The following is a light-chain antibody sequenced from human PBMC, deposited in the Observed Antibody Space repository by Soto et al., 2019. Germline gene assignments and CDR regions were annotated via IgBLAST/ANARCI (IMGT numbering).Light chain of an antibody. V-gene: IGKV3-11*01. CDR1: QSVSIY. J-gene: IGKJ1*01. CDR2: DAS. CDR3: QQRSDWPT. Sequence: EIVLTQSPATLSLSPGERATLSCRASQSVSIYLAWYQKKPGQAPRLLIYDASNWATGIPDRFSGSGSGTDFTLTISSLEPEDFAVYYCQQRSDWPTFGQGTKVEIK.